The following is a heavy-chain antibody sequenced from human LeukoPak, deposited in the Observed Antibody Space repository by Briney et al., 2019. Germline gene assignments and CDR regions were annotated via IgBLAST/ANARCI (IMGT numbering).Heavy chain of an antibody. CDR3: ARIISSGYYPFDY. D-gene: IGHD3-22*01. CDR2: IYYSGST. Sequence: PSETLSLTCTVSGASISSSSYYWGWIRQPPGKGLEWIGSIYYSGSTYYNPSLKSRVTISVDTSKNQFSLKLSSVTAADTAVYYCARIISSGYYPFDYWGQGTLVTVSS. CDR1: GASISSSSYY. J-gene: IGHJ4*02. V-gene: IGHV4-39*01.